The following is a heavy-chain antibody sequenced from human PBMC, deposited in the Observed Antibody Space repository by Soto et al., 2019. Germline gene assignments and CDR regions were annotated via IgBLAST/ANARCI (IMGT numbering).Heavy chain of an antibody. J-gene: IGHJ4*02. Sequence: PSETLSLTCAVYGGSFSGYYWSWIRQPPGKGLEWIGEINHSGSTNYNPSLKSRVAISVDTSKNQFSLKLSSVTAADTAVYYCARALASTVTTFPYWGQGTLVTVS. CDR1: GGSFSGYY. CDR2: INHSGST. D-gene: IGHD4-4*01. CDR3: ARALASTVTTFPY. V-gene: IGHV4-34*01.